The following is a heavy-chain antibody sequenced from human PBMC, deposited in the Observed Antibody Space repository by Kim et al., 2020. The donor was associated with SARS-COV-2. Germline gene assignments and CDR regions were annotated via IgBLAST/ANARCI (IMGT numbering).Heavy chain of an antibody. D-gene: IGHD3-10*01. CDR3: ARDKTRSDWFDP. J-gene: IGHJ5*02. CDR2: IIPNSGGT. V-gene: IGHV1-2*02. Sequence: ASVKVSCKASGYTFTDYYLHWVRQAPGQGLEWMGWIIPNSGGTNYAQKFQGRVTMTRDTSISTVYMELSRLKSDDTAVYYCARDKTRSDWFDPWGQGTLVTVSS. CDR1: GYTFTDYY.